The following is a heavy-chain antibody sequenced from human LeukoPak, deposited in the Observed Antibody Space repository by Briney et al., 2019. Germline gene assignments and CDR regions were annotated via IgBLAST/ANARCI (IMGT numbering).Heavy chain of an antibody. V-gene: IGHV3-48*01. CDR2: ISSSSSTI. J-gene: IGHJ4*02. CDR1: GFTFSSYS. D-gene: IGHD3-22*01. Sequence: PGGSLRLSCAASGFTFSSYSMNWVRQAPGKGLEWVSDISSSSSTIYYADSVKGRFTISRDNAKNSLYLQMNSLRAEDTAVYYCARGIYDRSGYGTDMYYFDYWGQGTLVTVSS. CDR3: ARGIYDRSGYGTDMYYFDY.